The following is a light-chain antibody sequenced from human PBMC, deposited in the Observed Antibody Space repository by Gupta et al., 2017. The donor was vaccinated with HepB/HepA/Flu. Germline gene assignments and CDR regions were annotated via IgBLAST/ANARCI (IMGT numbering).Light chain of an antibody. CDR3: CSDAGSGNWV. J-gene: IGLJ3*02. V-gene: IGLV2-23*02. Sequence: SALTQPASVSGSPGPSITISCTGTSRDVGSYNLVSWFQQHPAKAPKLIIYEVSKRPAGVASRFSVSKAGNTASLTISARKEEDDAYYYACSDAGSGNWVFGGGTKLTVL. CDR1: SRDVGSYNL. CDR2: EVS.